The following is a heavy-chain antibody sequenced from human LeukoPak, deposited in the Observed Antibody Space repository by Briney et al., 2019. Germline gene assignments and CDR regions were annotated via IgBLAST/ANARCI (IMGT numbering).Heavy chain of an antibody. J-gene: IGHJ4*02. CDR2: IKQDGSEK. V-gene: IGHV3-7*04. CDR3: ARDGWPFDY. CDR1: GFTFSNYW. D-gene: IGHD6-19*01. Sequence: PGGSLRLSCAASGFTFSNYWMSWVRQAPGKGLEWVDNIKQDGSEKYYMDSVKGRFTISRDNAKNSLYLQMNSLRAEDTAVYYCARDGWPFDYWGQGTLVTVSS.